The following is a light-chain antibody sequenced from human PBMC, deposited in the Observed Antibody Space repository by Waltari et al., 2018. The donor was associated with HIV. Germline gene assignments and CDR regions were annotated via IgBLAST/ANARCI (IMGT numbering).Light chain of an antibody. Sequence: QSVLTQPPSVSAAPGQKVTFSCSGITSTIGKNFVSWYQQLPEAAPKLIIYDNNKRPSGVPDRFSGSKSATSATLAITGLQTGDEADYYCGTWDSSVSAGVFGGGTKLTVL. CDR2: DNN. CDR3: GTWDSSVSAGV. CDR1: TSTIGKNF. V-gene: IGLV1-51*01. J-gene: IGLJ2*01.